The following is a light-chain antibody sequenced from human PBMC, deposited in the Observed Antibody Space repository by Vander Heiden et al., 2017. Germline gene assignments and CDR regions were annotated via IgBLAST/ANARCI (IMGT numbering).Light chain of an antibody. V-gene: IGLV2-23*02. CDR1: SSDIGNYNL. J-gene: IGLJ1*01. CDR3: CSYAGTNTFGV. CDR2: EVN. Sequence: QSALTQPASVSGSPGQSITISCTGTSSDIGNYNLVSWYQQYPGKAPKLMIYEVNKRPSGVSNRFSGSKSGNTASLTISGLQAEDEADYYCCSYAGTNTFGVFGTGTKFTVL.